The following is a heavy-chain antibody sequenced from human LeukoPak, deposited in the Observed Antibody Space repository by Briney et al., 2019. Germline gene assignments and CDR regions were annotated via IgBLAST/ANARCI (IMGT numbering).Heavy chain of an antibody. Sequence: PGGSLRLSCAASGFTVSSNCVNWVRQAPGKGLKWVSVICSGGSTNYADSVKGRFTIYRDNSKNTLYLQMNSLRAEDTAVYYCARDSPRTGGGGSHFDYWGQGTLVTVSS. D-gene: IGHD1-1*01. CDR2: ICSGGST. V-gene: IGHV3-66*01. CDR3: ARDSPRTGGGGSHFDY. CDR1: GFTVSSNC. J-gene: IGHJ4*02.